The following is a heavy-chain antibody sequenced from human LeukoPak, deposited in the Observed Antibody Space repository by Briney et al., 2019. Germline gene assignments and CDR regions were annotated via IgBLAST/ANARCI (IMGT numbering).Heavy chain of an antibody. D-gene: IGHD3-10*01. CDR2: INPNNGGA. CDR3: ARGVGSGWYLDL. CDR1: GYTFTDNY. Sequence: ASVKVSCKASGYTFTDNYMHWVRQAPGQGLEWMGWINPNNGGANYAKNFQGRVTMTRDTSISTAYMELSGLTSDDTAVYYCARGVGSGWYLDLWGRGTLVTVSS. J-gene: IGHJ2*01. V-gene: IGHV1-2*02.